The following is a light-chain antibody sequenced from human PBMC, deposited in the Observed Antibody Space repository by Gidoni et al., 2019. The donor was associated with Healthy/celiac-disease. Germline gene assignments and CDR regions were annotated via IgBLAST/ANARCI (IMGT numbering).Light chain of an antibody. CDR2: EVS. CDR1: SSDVGGYNY. Sequence: QSALTQPPSASVSPGQSVTISCTGTSSDVGGYNYVSWYQQHPGNAPKLMIYEVSKRPSGVPDRFSGSKSGNTASLTVSGLQAEDEADYYCSSYAGSTIPYVFGTGTKVTVL. V-gene: IGLV2-8*01. J-gene: IGLJ1*01. CDR3: SSYAGSTIPYV.